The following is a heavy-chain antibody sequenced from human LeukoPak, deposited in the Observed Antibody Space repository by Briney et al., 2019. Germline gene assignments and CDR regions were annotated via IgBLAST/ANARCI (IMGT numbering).Heavy chain of an antibody. V-gene: IGHV1-69*13. Sequence: SVKVSCKASGYTFTSYGISWVRQAPGQGLEWMGGIIPIFGTANYAQKFQGRVTITADESTSTAYMELSSLRSEDTAVYYCARDLGYKYYYDSSGYYLWGQGTLVTVSS. CDR1: GYTFTSYG. CDR3: ARDLGYKYYYDSSGYYL. D-gene: IGHD3-22*01. J-gene: IGHJ5*02. CDR2: IIPIFGTA.